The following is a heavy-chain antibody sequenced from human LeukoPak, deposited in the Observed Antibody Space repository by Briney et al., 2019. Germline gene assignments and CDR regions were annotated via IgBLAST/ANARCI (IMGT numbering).Heavy chain of an antibody. V-gene: IGHV4-61*02. J-gene: IGHJ6*03. CDR3: ATARADYVDYNSFYDMDV. D-gene: IGHD4-17*01. CDR1: GDSMSSDSYF. Sequence: SETLSLTCTVYGDSMSSDSYFWRWIRQPAGKGLEWIGRSYSSGRTYYNPSLKSRVTISLATSRNQFSLKQSSVTAADTAVYFCATARADYVDYNSFYDMDVWGKGTTVTVSS. CDR2: SYSSGRT.